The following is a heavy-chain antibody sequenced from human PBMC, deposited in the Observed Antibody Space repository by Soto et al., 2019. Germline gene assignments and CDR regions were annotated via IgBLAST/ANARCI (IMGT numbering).Heavy chain of an antibody. CDR2: IHHSGRT. V-gene: IGHV4-39*01. J-gene: IGHJ4*01. Sequence: PSETLSLTCTVSGDSISSSRYFWGWVRRSPGKGLEWIGNIHHSGRTYYNPSLKGRVTISVDTSNNQLSLKLTSVTAADTAVYYCARHDGFSSGWIFDYWGHGTLVTVSS. CDR1: GDSISSSRYF. D-gene: IGHD6-19*01. CDR3: ARHDGFSSGWIFDY.